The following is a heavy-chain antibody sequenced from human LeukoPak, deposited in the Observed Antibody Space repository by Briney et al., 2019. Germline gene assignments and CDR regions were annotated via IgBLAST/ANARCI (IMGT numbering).Heavy chain of an antibody. D-gene: IGHD2-21*02. CDR3: ARQPHLTCGGDCHFEY. CDR2: IIAGNGRT. Sequence: ASVKVSCKASAYTFSVYAVQWVRQAPGQRLEWMGWIIAGNGRTRYSQQFQDRVTITIDTSATTAYMELTSLRSDDTAVYYCARQPHLTCGGDCHFEYWGQGTLVTVSS. CDR1: AYTFSVYA. V-gene: IGHV1-3*01. J-gene: IGHJ4*02.